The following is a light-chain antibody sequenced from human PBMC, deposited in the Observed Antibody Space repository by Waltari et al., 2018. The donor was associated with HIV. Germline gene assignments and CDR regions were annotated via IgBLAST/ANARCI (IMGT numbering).Light chain of an antibody. V-gene: IGLV1-51*01. Sequence: QSVLTQPPSVSAAPGQKVTISCSGSSSNIGNNYVSWYQQLPGTAPKRLIYNNSKRPSGIPDRFSGSKSGTSATLGITGLQTGDEADYYCGTWDSSLSAVVFGGGTKLTVL. CDR1: SSNIGNNY. J-gene: IGLJ2*01. CDR2: NNS. CDR3: GTWDSSLSAVV.